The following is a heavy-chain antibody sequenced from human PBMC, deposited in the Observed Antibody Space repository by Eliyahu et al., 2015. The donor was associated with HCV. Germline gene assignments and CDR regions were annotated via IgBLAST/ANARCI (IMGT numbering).Heavy chain of an antibody. V-gene: IGHV3-48*03. J-gene: IGHJ6*02. D-gene: IGHD3-10*01. CDR1: GFSFKTYE. Sequence: EVQLVXSGGGLLQPGGSLRLXCVXSGFSFKTYEMHWVRXAPGXGLEWISYITTSSSVMYYADSVKGRFTISRDNAKNSLYLQMNSLRAEDTAVYYCARPNYGEDFYYYGFDVWGQGTTVTVSS. CDR3: ARPNYGEDFYYYGFDV. CDR2: ITTSSSVM.